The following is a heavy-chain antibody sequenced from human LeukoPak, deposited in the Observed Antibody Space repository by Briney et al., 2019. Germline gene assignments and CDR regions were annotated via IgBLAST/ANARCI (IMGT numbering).Heavy chain of an antibody. Sequence: HPGGSLRLSCAASGFTFDDYAMHWVRQAPGKGLEWVSGISWNSGSIGYADSVKGRFTISRDNAKNPLYLQMNSLRAEDTALYYCAKGYYYGSGSPFDYWGQGTLVTVSS. CDR3: AKGYYYGSGSPFDY. CDR1: GFTFDDYA. J-gene: IGHJ4*02. V-gene: IGHV3-9*01. D-gene: IGHD3-10*01. CDR2: ISWNSGSI.